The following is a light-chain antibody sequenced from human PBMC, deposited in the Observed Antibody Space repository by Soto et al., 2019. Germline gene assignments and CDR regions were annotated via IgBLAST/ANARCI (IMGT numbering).Light chain of an antibody. J-gene: IGKJ4*01. CDR1: QSVSSN. Sequence: VMPQSAATLSVSPRERATLSCRASQSVSSNLAWYQQKPGQAPRLLIYGASTRATGIPARFSGSGSGTDFTLTINRLEPEDFAVYYCQQCLNWPAFGGGTKVDI. CDR3: QQCLNWPA. CDR2: GAS. V-gene: IGKV3-15*01.